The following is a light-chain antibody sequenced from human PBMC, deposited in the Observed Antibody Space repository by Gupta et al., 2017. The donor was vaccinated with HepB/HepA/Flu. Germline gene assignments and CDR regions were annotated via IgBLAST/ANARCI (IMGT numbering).Light chain of an antibody. CDR1: NIGSKS. J-gene: IGLJ1*01. Sequence: SYVLTQPPSVSVAPGKTARITCGGNNIGSKSVHWYQQKPGQAPVLVIYFDSDRPSGIPERFSGSNSGNTATLTISRVEAGDEADYYCQLWDSSSDHPRYVFGTGTKVTVL. CDR3: QLWDSSSDHPRYV. CDR2: FDS. V-gene: IGLV3-21*04.